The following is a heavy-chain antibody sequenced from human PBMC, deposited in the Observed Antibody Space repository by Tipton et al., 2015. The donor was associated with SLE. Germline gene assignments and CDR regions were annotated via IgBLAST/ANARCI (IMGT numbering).Heavy chain of an antibody. V-gene: IGHV4-4*01. Sequence: SLRLSCAVSGVSISSSNWWSWVRQVPGKGLEWIGEIHHSGTTYYNPSLESQVTISVDKSNNHFSLRLNSVTAADTAVYFCAKGPLGAHYYGSGSYYNPPHYFDYRGQGTLVTVSS. CDR2: IHHSGTT. CDR3: AKGPLGAHYYGSGSYYNPPHYFDY. CDR1: GVSISSSNW. J-gene: IGHJ4*02. D-gene: IGHD3-10*01.